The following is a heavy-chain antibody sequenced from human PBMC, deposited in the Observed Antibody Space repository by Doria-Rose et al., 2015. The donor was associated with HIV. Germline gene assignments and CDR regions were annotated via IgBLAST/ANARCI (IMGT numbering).Heavy chain of an antibody. J-gene: IGHJ4*02. CDR2: IFPDDER. V-gene: IGHV2-26*01. CDR1: GVSLSSPGMG. Sequence: SGPVLVKPTETLTLTCTVSGVSLSSPGMGVSWIRQPPGKALEWLAHIFPDDERYYITSLKSRLTISRCTAKSQVVLTMTDMDPVDTATYYCARIKSSRWYHKYYFDSCGQGTLVIVSA. D-gene: IGHD6-13*01. CDR3: ARIKSSRWYHKYYFDS.